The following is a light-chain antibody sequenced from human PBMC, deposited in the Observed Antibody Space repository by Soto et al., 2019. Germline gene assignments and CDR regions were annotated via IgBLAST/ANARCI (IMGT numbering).Light chain of an antibody. CDR2: DAS. V-gene: IGKV1-27*01. Sequence: GDRVTITCRASQGIRNYLAWYQQKPGKVPELLIYDASTLQSGVPSRFSGSGSGTDFTLTISSLQPEDVATYYCQKYDSAPLTFGGGTKVEIK. J-gene: IGKJ4*01. CDR1: QGIRNY. CDR3: QKYDSAPLT.